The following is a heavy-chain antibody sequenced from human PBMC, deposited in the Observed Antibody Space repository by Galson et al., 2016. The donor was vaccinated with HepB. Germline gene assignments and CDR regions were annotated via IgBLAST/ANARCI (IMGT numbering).Heavy chain of an antibody. V-gene: IGHV3-48*02. D-gene: IGHD3-3*01. Sequence: SLRLSCAVSGLTVSNNYMRWVRQAPGKGLEWVSYISGGSTTMFYADSVKGRFTVSRDNAKNSLYLQMNSLRDEDTAVYYCASGRITVSLGVFAWGQGTTVTVSS. J-gene: IGHJ6*02. CDR2: ISGGSTTM. CDR1: GLTVSNNY. CDR3: ASGRITVSLGVFA.